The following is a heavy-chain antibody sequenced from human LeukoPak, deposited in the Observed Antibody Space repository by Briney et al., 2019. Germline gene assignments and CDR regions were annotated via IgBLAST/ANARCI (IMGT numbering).Heavy chain of an antibody. CDR3: ARSSEYCSSTSCYLMG. V-gene: IGHV4-4*07. CDR2: IYTSGST. D-gene: IGHD2-2*01. Sequence: PSETLSLTCTVSGGSISGYYWSWIRQPAGKGLEWIGHIYTSGSTNYNPSLKSRVTMSVDTSKNHFSLKLSSVTAADTAVYYCARSSEYCSSTSCYLMGWGQGTLDTVSS. J-gene: IGHJ4*02. CDR1: GGSISGYY.